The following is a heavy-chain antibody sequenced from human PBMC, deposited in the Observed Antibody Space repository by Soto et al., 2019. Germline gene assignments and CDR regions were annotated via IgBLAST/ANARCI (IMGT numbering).Heavy chain of an antibody. Sequence: QEQLVQSGAEVKKPGSSVNVSCKASGGLFSSYPISWVRQVPGQGLEWMGGIIPVFPTAYYTQRFQGRVTITADESTNTAYMELSRLRSEDTGIYYCARGGSGYTWFNEFWGQGTLVTVSS. D-gene: IGHD3-22*01. J-gene: IGHJ4*02. CDR2: IIPVFPTA. CDR3: ARGGSGYTWFNEF. CDR1: GGLFSSYP. V-gene: IGHV1-69*01.